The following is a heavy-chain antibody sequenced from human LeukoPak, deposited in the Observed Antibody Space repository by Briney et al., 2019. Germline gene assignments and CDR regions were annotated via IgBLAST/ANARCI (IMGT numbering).Heavy chain of an antibody. V-gene: IGHV3-13*01. CDR3: ARGWRRSSDYDAFDI. CDR2: IGTAGDT. J-gene: IGHJ3*02. Sequence: PGGSLRLSCAASGFTFSSYDMHWVRQATGKGLEWVSAIGTAGDTYYPGSVKGRFTISRENAKNSLYLQMNSLRAGDTAVYYCARGWRRSSDYDAFDIWGQGTMVTVSS. CDR1: GFTFSSYD. D-gene: IGHD3-16*01.